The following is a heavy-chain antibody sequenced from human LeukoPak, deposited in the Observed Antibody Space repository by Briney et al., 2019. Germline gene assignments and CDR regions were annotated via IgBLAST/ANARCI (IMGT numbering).Heavy chain of an antibody. CDR3: AKSRDIVVVTAGFDY. Sequence: ASVKVSCKASGYTFTSYDINWVRQATGQGLEWMGWMNPNSGNTGYAQKFQGRVTITRNTSISTAYMELSSLRSEDTAVYYCAKSRDIVVVTAGFDYWGQGTLVTVSS. J-gene: IGHJ4*02. CDR2: MNPNSGNT. D-gene: IGHD2-21*02. V-gene: IGHV1-8*03. CDR1: GYTFTSYD.